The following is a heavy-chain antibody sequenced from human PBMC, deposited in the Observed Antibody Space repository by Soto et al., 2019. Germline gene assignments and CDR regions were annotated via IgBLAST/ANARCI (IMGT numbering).Heavy chain of an antibody. Sequence: SETLSLTRAVYGGSFSGYYWSWIRQPPGKGLEWIGEINHSGSTNYNPSLKSRVTISVDTSKNQFSLKLSSVTAADTAVYYCAREGGYDFWSGYYTLDVWGQGTTVTVSS. CDR1: GGSFSGYY. D-gene: IGHD3-3*01. J-gene: IGHJ6*02. CDR2: INHSGST. V-gene: IGHV4-34*01. CDR3: AREGGYDFWSGYYTLDV.